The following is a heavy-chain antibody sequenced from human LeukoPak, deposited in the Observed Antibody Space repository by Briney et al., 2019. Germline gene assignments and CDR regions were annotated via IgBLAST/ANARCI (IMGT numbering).Heavy chain of an antibody. J-gene: IGHJ4*02. CDR1: GFTFSSYA. D-gene: IGHD3-3*01. Sequence: GGSLRLSCAASGFTFSSYAISWVRQAPGKGLEWVSAISGSGGSTYYADSVKGRFTISRDNSKNTLYLQMNSLRAEDTAVYYCAKTYYDFWSGFSAKNYFDYWGQGTLVTVSS. CDR3: AKTYYDFWSGFSAKNYFDY. CDR2: ISGSGGST. V-gene: IGHV3-23*01.